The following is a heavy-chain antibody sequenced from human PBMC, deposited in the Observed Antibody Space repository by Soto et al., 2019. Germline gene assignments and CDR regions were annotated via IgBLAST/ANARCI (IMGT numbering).Heavy chain of an antibody. D-gene: IGHD1-26*01. J-gene: IGHJ4*02. CDR1: GFTFSIYS. CDR2: ISGSTSDT. CDR3: ARSVITGGSYPPGY. V-gene: IGHV3-21*01. Sequence: PGGSLRLSCAASGFTFSIYSMNWVRQAPGKGLEWVSSISGSTSDTFYADSVKGRFTISRDNAKKSLYLQMDSLRAEDKAVFYCARSVITGGSYPPGYWGQGTPVTVSS.